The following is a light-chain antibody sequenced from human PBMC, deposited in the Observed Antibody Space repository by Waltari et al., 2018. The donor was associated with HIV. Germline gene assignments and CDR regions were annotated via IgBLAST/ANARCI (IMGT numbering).Light chain of an antibody. CDR1: QSISSY. Sequence: DIQMTQSPSSLSASVGDRVTITCRASQSISSYLNWYQQKPGKAPKLRIYAASSLQSGVPSRFSGSGSGTDFTLTISSLQPEDFAAYYCQQSYNTPQTFGQGTKVEI. V-gene: IGKV1-39*01. J-gene: IGKJ1*01. CDR2: AAS. CDR3: QQSYNTPQT.